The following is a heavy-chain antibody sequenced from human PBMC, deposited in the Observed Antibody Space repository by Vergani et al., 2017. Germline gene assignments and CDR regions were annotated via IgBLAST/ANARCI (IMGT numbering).Heavy chain of an antibody. CDR3: ATVVVTAEFYY. V-gene: IGHV3-48*03. Sequence: EVQLVESGGGLVQPGGSLRLSCAASGFTFSSYEMNWVRQAPGKGLEWVSDISSSGSTIYYADSVKGRFTISRDNAKNSLYLKMKSLRAEDTAVYYCATVVVTAEFYYWGQGTLVTVSS. J-gene: IGHJ4*02. D-gene: IGHD2-21*02. CDR1: GFTFSSYE. CDR2: ISSSGSTI.